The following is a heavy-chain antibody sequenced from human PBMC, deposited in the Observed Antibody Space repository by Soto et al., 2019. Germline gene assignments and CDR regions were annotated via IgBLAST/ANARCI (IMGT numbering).Heavy chain of an antibody. V-gene: IGHV3-74*01. J-gene: IGHJ6*02. D-gene: IGHD5-12*01. Sequence: EVQLVESGGGLVQPGGSLRLSCAASGFTFSSYWMHWVRQAPGEGLVWVSRINSDGSNTTYADSVKGRFTTSRDNAKNALFRQMNSLRGEDTAVYYCARHVAVATISWGTYGMDVWGQGTKVTVSS. CDR3: ARHVAVATISWGTYGMDV. CDR2: INSDGSNT. CDR1: GFTFSSYW.